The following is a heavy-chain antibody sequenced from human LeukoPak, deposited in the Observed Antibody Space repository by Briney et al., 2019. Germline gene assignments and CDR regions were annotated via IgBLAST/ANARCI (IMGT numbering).Heavy chain of an antibody. CDR3: TAGLGKTDDDS. Sequence: GGSLRLSCEGSGFNFNDAWMSWIRQAPGKGLEWVGRVRTTAEGETTDYAAPVRGRFIISRDDSKSMVHLQMNRLETEDTAIYYCTAGLGKTDDDSWGQGTLVTVSS. CDR2: VRTTAEGETT. J-gene: IGHJ4*02. V-gene: IGHV3-15*01. D-gene: IGHD4-11*01. CDR1: GFNFNDAW.